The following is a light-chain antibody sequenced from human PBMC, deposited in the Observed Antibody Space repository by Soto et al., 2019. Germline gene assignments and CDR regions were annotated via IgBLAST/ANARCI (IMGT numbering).Light chain of an antibody. CDR2: AND. V-gene: IGLV1-44*01. CDR1: SSDIGSNS. CDR3: SSYSSVTTLWV. Sequence: QSVLTQPPSASRTPGQRVTIPCSGSSSDIGSNSVNWYQQLPGAAPRLLIYANDHRPSGVPDRFSASKSGTSASLAISGVRSEDEADYYCSSYSSVTTLWVFGGGTKLTVL. J-gene: IGLJ3*02.